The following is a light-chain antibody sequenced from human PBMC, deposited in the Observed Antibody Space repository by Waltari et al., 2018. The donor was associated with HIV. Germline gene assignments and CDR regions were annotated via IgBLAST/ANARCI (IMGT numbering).Light chain of an antibody. J-gene: IGLJ1*01. CDR2: RND. CDR1: YSNIGTNS. CDR3: AAWDDSLTGYV. Sequence: QSVLTQPPSTSCTPGQMVTMSCSATYSNIGTNSFTCYQHLPGTAPKLVIYRNDQRPSGVPDRLSASKSGTSASLAISGLQSEDEADYYCAAWDDSLTGYVFGSGTKVTVL. V-gene: IGLV1-44*01.